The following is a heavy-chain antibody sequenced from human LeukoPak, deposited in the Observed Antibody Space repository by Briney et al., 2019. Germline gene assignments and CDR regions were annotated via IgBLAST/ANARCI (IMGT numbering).Heavy chain of an antibody. D-gene: IGHD5-12*01. J-gene: IGHJ4*02. Sequence: GGSLRLSCAASGFTFSDYYMSWIRQAPGKGLEWVSYISSSGSTIYYADSVKGRFTISRDNAKNSLYLQMNSLRAEDTAVYYCAKGARNSGYENFDSWGQGTLVTVSS. CDR1: GFTFSDYY. V-gene: IGHV3-11*01. CDR3: AKGARNSGYENFDS. CDR2: ISSSGSTI.